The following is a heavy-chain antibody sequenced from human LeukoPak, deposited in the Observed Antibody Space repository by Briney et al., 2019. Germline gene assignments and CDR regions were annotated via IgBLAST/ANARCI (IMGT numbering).Heavy chain of an antibody. CDR3: AAHYYDSSGYEYLQH. J-gene: IGHJ1*01. CDR1: GFTFSSYA. D-gene: IGHD3-22*01. V-gene: IGHV3-23*01. CDR2: ISGSGGST. Sequence: GGSLRLSCAASGFTFSSYAMSWVRQAPGKGLEWVSAISGSGGSTYYADSVKGRFTISRDNSKNTLYLQMNSLRAEDTAVYYCAAHYYDSSGYEYLQHWGQGTLVTVSS.